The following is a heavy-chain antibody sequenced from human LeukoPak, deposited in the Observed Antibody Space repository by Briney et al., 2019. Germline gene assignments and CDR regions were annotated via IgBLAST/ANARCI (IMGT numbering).Heavy chain of an antibody. CDR1: GGSFSGYY. Sequence: SETLSLTCAVYGGSFSGYYWSWIRQPPGKGLEWIGEINHVGSTNYNPSLKSRVTISIDTSKNQFSLKLSSVTAADTAVYYCARGPRGTMISFDPWGQGTLVTVSS. CDR3: ARGPRGTMISFDP. D-gene: IGHD3-22*01. J-gene: IGHJ5*02. V-gene: IGHV4-34*01. CDR2: INHVGST.